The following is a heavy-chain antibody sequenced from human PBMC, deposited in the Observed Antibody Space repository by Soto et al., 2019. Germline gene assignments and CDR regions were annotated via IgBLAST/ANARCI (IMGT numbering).Heavy chain of an antibody. CDR2: IYYSGST. V-gene: IGHV4-31*03. CDR1: GGSIIDSGSFY. D-gene: IGHD2-15*01. CDR3: ARGEVVASNWFDP. J-gene: IGHJ5*02. Sequence: QVQMQESGPGLVKPSQTLYLTCSVSGGSIIDSGSFYWNWIRQQPGKGLEWIGYIYYSGSTYYNRSRKSRATISLDTSKNQFSLKLTSVTAADTAIYYCARGEVVASNWFDPWGQGTLVTVTS.